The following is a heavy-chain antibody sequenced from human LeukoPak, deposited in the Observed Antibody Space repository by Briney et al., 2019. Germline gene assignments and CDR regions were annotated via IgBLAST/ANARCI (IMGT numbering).Heavy chain of an antibody. J-gene: IGHJ4*02. D-gene: IGHD3-10*01. Sequence: PGGSLRLSCVAPGFSISSHWMSWVRQAPGKGLEWVASLKEDVSARNLVDSVKGRFTISTDNAKNSLYLQMNSLRVEDTAVYYCARGPTYGSRSDFLEYWGLGTLVTVSS. CDR1: GFSISSHW. V-gene: IGHV3-7*01. CDR3: ARGPTYGSRSDFLEY. CDR2: LKEDVSAR.